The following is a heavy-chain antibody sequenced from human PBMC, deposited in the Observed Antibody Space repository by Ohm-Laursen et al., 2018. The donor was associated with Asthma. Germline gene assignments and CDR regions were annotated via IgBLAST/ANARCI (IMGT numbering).Heavy chain of an antibody. J-gene: IGHJ4*02. CDR2: INTGNGIT. Sequence: ASVKVSCKASGYTFTSYAMHWVRQAPGQRLEWMGWINTGNGITKYSQKFQGRVTITRDTSASTAYMELSSLRSEDTAMYYCAKVKYSSSFDYWGQGTLVSVSS. D-gene: IGHD6-13*01. CDR3: AKVKYSSSFDY. V-gene: IGHV1-3*04. CDR1: GYTFTSYA.